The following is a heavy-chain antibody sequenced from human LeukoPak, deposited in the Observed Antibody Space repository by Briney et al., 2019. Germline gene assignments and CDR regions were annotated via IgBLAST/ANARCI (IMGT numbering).Heavy chain of an antibody. Sequence: SVKVSCKASGGTFSSYAISWVRQAPGQGLEWMGGIIPIFGTANYAQKFQGRVTITADESTSTAYMELSSLRSEDTALYYCTKVLWGLTLLSSDYWGQGTLVTVSS. CDR3: TKVLWGLTLLSSDY. J-gene: IGHJ4*02. D-gene: IGHD2-21*01. CDR1: GGTFSSYA. V-gene: IGHV1-69*01. CDR2: IIPIFGTA.